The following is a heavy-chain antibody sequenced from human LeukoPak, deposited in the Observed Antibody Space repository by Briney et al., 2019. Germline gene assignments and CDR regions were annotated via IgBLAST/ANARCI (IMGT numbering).Heavy chain of an antibody. D-gene: IGHD3-10*01. J-gene: IGHJ4*02. CDR1: EFTFSNYW. CDR2: IKQDGSEK. CDR3: ATDVGFRELDY. Sequence: GGSLRLSCAASEFTFSNYWMTWVRQAPGKGLEWVANIKQDGSEKYYVDSVKGRFTISRDNAEKSLYLQMNNLRAEDTAVYYCATDVGFRELDYWGQGTLVTVSS. V-gene: IGHV3-7*01.